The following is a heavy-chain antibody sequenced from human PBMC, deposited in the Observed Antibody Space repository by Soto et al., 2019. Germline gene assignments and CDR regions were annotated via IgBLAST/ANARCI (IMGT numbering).Heavy chain of an antibody. CDR2: IYYSGST. CDR3: ARVSSSWFDLDY. J-gene: IGHJ4*02. Sequence: PSETLSLTRTVSGGSISSYYWSWIRQPPGKGLEWIGYIYYSGSTNYNPSLKSRVTISVDTSKNQFSLKLSSVTADTAVYYCARVSSSWFDLDYWGQGTLVTVSS. CDR1: GGSISSYY. D-gene: IGHD6-13*01. V-gene: IGHV4-59*01.